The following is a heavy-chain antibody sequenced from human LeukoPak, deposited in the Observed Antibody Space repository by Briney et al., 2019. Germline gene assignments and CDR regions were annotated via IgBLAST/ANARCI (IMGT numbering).Heavy chain of an antibody. CDR3: DCSSATCYAAGDY. J-gene: IGHJ4*02. V-gene: IGHV3-30*02. CDR1: GFTFSSYA. D-gene: IGHD2-2*01. CDR2: IRADGSNK. Sequence: GGSLRLSCAASGFTFSSYAMHWVRQAPGKGLEGVAFIRADGSNKYYADSVKGRFTISRDNSKNTLYLQMNSLRAEDTAIYYCDCSSATCYAAGDYWGQGTLVTVSS.